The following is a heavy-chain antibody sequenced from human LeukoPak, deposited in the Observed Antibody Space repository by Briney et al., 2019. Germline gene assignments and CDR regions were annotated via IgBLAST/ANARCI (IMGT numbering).Heavy chain of an antibody. CDR1: GGTFSSYA. Sequence: ASVKVSCKASGGTFSSYAISWVRQAPGQGLEWMGGIIPIFGTANYAQKFQGRVTMTEDTSTDTAYMELSSLRSEDTAVYYCAGYYYDSSGYYYAHAWFDPWGQGTLVTVSS. D-gene: IGHD3-22*01. V-gene: IGHV1-69*06. J-gene: IGHJ5*02. CDR3: AGYYYDSSGYYYAHAWFDP. CDR2: IIPIFGTA.